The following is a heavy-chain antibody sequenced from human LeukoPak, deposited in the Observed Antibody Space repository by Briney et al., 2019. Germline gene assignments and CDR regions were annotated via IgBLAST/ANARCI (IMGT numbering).Heavy chain of an antibody. V-gene: IGHV3-30*02. CDR3: AKDGASYSSSWPTDFYY. J-gene: IGHJ4*02. D-gene: IGHD6-13*01. CDR2: ISYDGSKK. CDR1: GFTFNYYG. Sequence: GGSLRLSCAASGFTFNYYGMHWVRQAPGKGQEWVAFISYDGSKKYYGESVKGRSTISRDDPKNTLYLQMDSLRAEDTAVYYCAKDGASYSSSWPTDFYYWGQGTLVTVSS.